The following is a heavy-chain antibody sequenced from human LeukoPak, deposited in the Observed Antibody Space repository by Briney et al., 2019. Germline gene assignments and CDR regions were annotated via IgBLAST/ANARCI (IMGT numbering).Heavy chain of an antibody. J-gene: IGHJ3*02. Sequence: PGGSLRLSCAASGFTFSSYAMSWVRPAPGKGLEWVSAISGSGGSTYYADSVKGRFTISRDKSKNTLYLQMNSLRAEDTAVYYCAKVLVGAKSPYAFDIWGQGTMVTVSS. CDR2: ISGSGGST. D-gene: IGHD1-26*01. CDR3: AKVLVGAKSPYAFDI. CDR1: GFTFSSYA. V-gene: IGHV3-23*01.